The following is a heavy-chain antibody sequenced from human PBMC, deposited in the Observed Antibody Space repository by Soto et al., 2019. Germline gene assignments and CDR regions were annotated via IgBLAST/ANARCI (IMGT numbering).Heavy chain of an antibody. Sequence: QVQLVQSGAEVKKPGSSVKVSCKASGGTFSSYAISWVRQAPGQGLEWMGGIIPIFGTANYAQKFQGRVTITADESTGTAYMELSSLRSEDTAVYYCARKGGMAYYDYVWGSYRYSPFDYWGQGTLVTVSS. D-gene: IGHD3-16*02. CDR3: ARKGGMAYYDYVWGSYRYSPFDY. J-gene: IGHJ4*02. CDR1: GGTFSSYA. V-gene: IGHV1-69*12. CDR2: IIPIFGTA.